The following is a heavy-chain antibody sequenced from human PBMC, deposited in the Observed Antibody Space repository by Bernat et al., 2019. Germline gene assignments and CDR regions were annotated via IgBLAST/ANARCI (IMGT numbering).Heavy chain of an antibody. Sequence: EVQLLESGGGLVQPGGSLRLSCAASGFTFSSYEMNWVRQAPGKGLEWVSYISSSGSTIYYADSVKGRFTISRDNAKNSLYLQMNSLRAEDTAVYYCARVPVVAATFSVFDPWGQGTLVTVSS. V-gene: IGHV3-48*03. D-gene: IGHD2-15*01. CDR1: GFTFSSYE. CDR3: ARVPVVAATFSVFDP. CDR2: ISSSGSTI. J-gene: IGHJ5*02.